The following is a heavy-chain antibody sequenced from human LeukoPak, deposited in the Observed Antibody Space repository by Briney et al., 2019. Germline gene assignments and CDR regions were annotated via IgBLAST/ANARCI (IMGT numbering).Heavy chain of an antibody. Sequence: SETLSLTCTVSGGSIGSSSYYWGWIRQPPGKGLECNGSIYYSGSTYYNPSLKSRVTISVDTSKNQFSRKLSSVTAATTACVSGARGLTGSGSYYSVFDYWGQGTLVTVSS. V-gene: IGHV4-39*07. CDR2: IYYSGST. CDR3: ARGLTGSGSYYSVFDY. CDR1: GGSIGSSSYY. D-gene: IGHD3-10*01. J-gene: IGHJ4*02.